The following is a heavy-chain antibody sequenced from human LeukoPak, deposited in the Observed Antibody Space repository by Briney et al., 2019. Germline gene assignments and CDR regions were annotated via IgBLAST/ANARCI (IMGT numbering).Heavy chain of an antibody. Sequence: AETLSLTCTVSGVSISSMIYYWGWIRQPPGKGLEWIGSISYSGSTYYNPSLKSRVTISVDTSKNQFSLKLSSVTAADTAVYYCARVVYGDYSYYFDYWGQGTLVTVSS. CDR2: ISYSGST. CDR3: ARVVYGDYSYYFDY. V-gene: IGHV4-39*07. J-gene: IGHJ4*02. D-gene: IGHD4-17*01. CDR1: GVSISSMIYY.